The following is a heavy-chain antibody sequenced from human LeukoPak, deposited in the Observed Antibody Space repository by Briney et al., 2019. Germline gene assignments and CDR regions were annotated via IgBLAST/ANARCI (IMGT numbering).Heavy chain of an antibody. V-gene: IGHV4-34*01. D-gene: IGHD3-3*01. J-gene: IGHJ4*02. CDR1: GGSFSGYY. CDR2: INHSGST. Sequence: PSETLSLTCAVYGGSFSGYYWSWIRQPPGKGLEWIGEINHSGSTNYNPSLKSRVTISVDTSKNQFSLKLSSVTAADTAVYYCATNYDFWSGYPEDFDYWGQGTLVTVSS. CDR3: ATNYDFWSGYPEDFDY.